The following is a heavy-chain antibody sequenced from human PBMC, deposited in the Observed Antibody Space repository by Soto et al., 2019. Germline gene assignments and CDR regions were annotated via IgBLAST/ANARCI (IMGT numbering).Heavy chain of an antibody. CDR3: ARDHNDVVVIGNDAFDI. V-gene: IGHV3-48*03. CDR1: GFTFSSYE. Sequence: EVQLVESGGGLVQPGGSLRLSCAASGFTFSSYEMNWVRQAPGKGLEWVSYISSSGSTIYYADSVKGRFTISRDNAKNSLYLQMNSLRAEDTAVYYCARDHNDVVVIGNDAFDIWGQGTMVTVSS. CDR2: ISSSGSTI. J-gene: IGHJ3*02. D-gene: IGHD3-22*01.